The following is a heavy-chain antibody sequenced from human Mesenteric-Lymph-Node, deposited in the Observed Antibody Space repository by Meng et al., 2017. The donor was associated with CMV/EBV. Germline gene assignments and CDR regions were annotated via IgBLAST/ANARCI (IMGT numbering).Heavy chain of an antibody. D-gene: IGHD3-16*01. J-gene: IGHJ6*02. CDR3: AKAHRWGRDYYDYYGRDV. V-gene: IGHV3-23*01. CDR2: ISGSGGST. CDR1: GFTFSSYA. Sequence: SLRLSCAASGFTFSSYAMSWVRQAPGKGLEWVSAISGSGGSTYYADSVKGRFTSSRDNSKNTLYLQMNSLRAEDTAVYYCAKAHRWGRDYYDYYGRDVGGQGNTGTVSS.